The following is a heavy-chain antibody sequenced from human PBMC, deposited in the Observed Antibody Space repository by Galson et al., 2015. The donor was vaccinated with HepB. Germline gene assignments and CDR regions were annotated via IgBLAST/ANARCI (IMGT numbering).Heavy chain of an antibody. CDR2: ISGSGGST. V-gene: IGHV3-23*01. Sequence: SLRLSCAASGFTFSSYAMSWVRQAPGKGLEWVSAISGSGGSTYYADFVKGRFTISRDNSKNTLYLQMNSLRAEDTAVYYCAKLALFVSAHFHYWGQGTLVTVSS. CDR1: GFTFSSYA. D-gene: IGHD6-13*01. J-gene: IGHJ4*02. CDR3: AKLALFVSAHFHY.